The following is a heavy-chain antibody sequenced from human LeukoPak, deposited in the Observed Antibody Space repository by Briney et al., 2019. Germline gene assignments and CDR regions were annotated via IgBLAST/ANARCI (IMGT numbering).Heavy chain of an antibody. Sequence: ASVKVSCKASGGTFSSYAISWVRQAPGQGLEWMGGIIPIFGTANYAQKFQGRVTITADESTSTAYMELSSLRSEDTAVYYCARGGRQWLHYAFDIWGQGTMVTVSS. CDR3: ARGGRQWLHYAFDI. V-gene: IGHV1-69*13. CDR1: GGTFSSYA. J-gene: IGHJ3*02. D-gene: IGHD6-19*01. CDR2: IIPIFGTA.